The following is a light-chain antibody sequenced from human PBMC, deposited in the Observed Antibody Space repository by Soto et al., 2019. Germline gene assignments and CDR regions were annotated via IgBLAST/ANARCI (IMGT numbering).Light chain of an antibody. CDR2: GAS. CDR1: QSVGSNY. Sequence: EIVITQSPGTLSVSPGARATLFCRASQSVGSNYLAWYQQKPGQAPRILIFGASGRATGITDRFSGSGSGTDFTLTISRLETEDFAVYYCQQYGSLSWTVGQGTKVDIK. CDR3: QQYGSLSWT. V-gene: IGKV3-20*01. J-gene: IGKJ1*01.